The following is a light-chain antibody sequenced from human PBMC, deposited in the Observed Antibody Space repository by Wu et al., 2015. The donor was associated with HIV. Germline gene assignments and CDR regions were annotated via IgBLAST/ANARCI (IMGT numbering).Light chain of an antibody. CDR2: SAS. CDR3: QQLNTYPLT. J-gene: IGKJ4*01. CDR1: QDINTY. Sequence: DIQLTQSPSFLSASVGDRVTITCRASQDINTYLAWFQQKSGKAPKLLIYSASSLQSGVPSGFSGSGSGTEFTLTISSLQPEDFATYYCQQLNTYPLTFGGGTKVEIK. V-gene: IGKV1-9*01.